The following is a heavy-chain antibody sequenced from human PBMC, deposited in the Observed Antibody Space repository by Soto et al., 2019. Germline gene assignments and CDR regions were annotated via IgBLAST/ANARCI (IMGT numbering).Heavy chain of an antibody. CDR1: GFPFSTYG. CDR2: IWNDGSNK. J-gene: IGHJ3*02. CDR3: ATELIDMQAFHI. D-gene: IGHD1-26*01. V-gene: IGHV3-33*03. Sequence: QVQLVESGGGVVQPGSSLRLSCVASGFPFSTYGMHWVRQAPGKGLEWVAMIWNDGSNKYYTDSMKDRFTISRDNSRNTLYLQMNSLRDDDSAVYYCATELIDMQAFHIWGQGTMVTVSS.